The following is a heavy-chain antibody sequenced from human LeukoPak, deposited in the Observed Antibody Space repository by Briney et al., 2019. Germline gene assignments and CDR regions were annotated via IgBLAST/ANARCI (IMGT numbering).Heavy chain of an antibody. CDR1: GFTFGSYA. CDR2: IFGSGGSA. V-gene: IGHV3-23*01. CDR3: GKATTGYSSGQKPAWPVDY. J-gene: IGHJ4*02. Sequence: GGSLRLSCEASGFTFGSYAMYWVRQAPGKGLEWVAGIFGSGGSAHYADSAKGRFTISRDNSKNTVYLQINSLRAEDTAVYYCGKATTGYSSGQKPAWPVDYWGQGTLVTVSS. D-gene: IGHD6-19*01.